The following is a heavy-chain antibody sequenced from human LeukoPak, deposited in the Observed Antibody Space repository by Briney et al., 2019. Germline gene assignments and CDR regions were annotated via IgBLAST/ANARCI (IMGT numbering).Heavy chain of an antibody. CDR1: GGSISSYY. CDR3: ARIQLYSGYELWDYYYGMDV. J-gene: IGHJ6*02. Sequence: PSETLSLTCTVSGGSISSYYWSWIRQPAGKGLEWIGRIYTSGSTNYNPSLKSRVTISVDTSKNQFSLKLSSVTAADTAVYYCARIQLYSGYELWDYYYGMDVWGQGTTVTVSS. V-gene: IGHV4-4*07. CDR2: IYTSGST. D-gene: IGHD5-12*01.